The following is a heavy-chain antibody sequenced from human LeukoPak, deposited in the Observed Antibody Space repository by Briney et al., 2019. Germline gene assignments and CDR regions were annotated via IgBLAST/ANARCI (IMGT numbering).Heavy chain of an antibody. D-gene: IGHD2-21*01. CDR3: ARAVSYCGGDCYDEDYYYYYMDV. CDR2: IIPIFGTA. Sequence: GASVKVSCKASGGTFSSYAISWVRQAPGQGLEWMGGIIPIFGTANYAQKFQGRVTITADESTSTAYMELSSLRSEDTAVYYCARAVSYCGGDCYDEDYYYYYMDVWGKGITVTVSS. V-gene: IGHV1-69*13. CDR1: GGTFSSYA. J-gene: IGHJ6*03.